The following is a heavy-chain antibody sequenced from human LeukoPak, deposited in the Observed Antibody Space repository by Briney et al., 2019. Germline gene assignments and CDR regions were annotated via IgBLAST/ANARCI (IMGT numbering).Heavy chain of an antibody. Sequence: GASVKVSCKASGYAFTSYGISWVRQAPGQGLEWMGWIGAYNGNTNYAQKLQGRVTMTTDTSTSTAYMELRSLRSDNTAVYYCARRGSLYYYYYMDVWGKGTTVTVSS. CDR1: GYAFTSYG. V-gene: IGHV1-18*01. CDR2: IGAYNGNT. D-gene: IGHD1-26*01. CDR3: ARRGSLYYYYYMDV. J-gene: IGHJ6*03.